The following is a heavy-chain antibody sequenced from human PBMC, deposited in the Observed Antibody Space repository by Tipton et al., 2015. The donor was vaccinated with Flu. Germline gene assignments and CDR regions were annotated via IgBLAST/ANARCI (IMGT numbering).Heavy chain of an antibody. J-gene: IGHJ6*03. D-gene: IGHD7-27*01. Sequence: GLVKPSETLSLTCTVSGGSISSSSSYWGWIRQPPGKGLEWIGSIYYSGSTHYNPSLKSRVTISVNTSKNQFSLKLSSVIAADTAVYYCARLNGGASSGYYMDVWGKGTTVTVSS. V-gene: IGHV4-39*01. CDR2: IYYSGST. CDR3: ARLNGGASSGYYMDV. CDR1: GGSISSSSSY.